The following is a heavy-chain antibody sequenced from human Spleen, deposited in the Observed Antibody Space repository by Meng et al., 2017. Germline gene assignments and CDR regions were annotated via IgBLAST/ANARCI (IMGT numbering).Heavy chain of an antibody. CDR2: ISLSSSYI. CDR3: ARALGRAYERFSILDY. J-gene: IGHJ4*01. V-gene: IGHV3-21*06. D-gene: IGHD3-22*01. CDR1: GFTFSSYT. Sequence: GGSLRLSCAASGFTFSSYTMNWVRQAPGKGLEWISSISLSSSYIYYADSLKGRFTNSRDNAKTSLYRQVNSLRAEDTAVYFCARALGRAYERFSILDYWGQGTLVTVSS.